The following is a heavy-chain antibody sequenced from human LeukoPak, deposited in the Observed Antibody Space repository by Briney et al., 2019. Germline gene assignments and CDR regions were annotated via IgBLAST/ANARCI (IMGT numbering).Heavy chain of an antibody. J-gene: IGHJ4*02. CDR3: ARDLSDLLFDY. V-gene: IGHV3-21*01. CDR2: ISSSSSYI. Sequence: PSETLSLTCAVYGGSFSGYYWSWIRQPPGKGLEWVSSISSSSSYIYYADSVKGRFTISRDNAKNSLYLQMNSLRAEDTAVYYCARDLSDLLFDYWGQGTLVTVSS. CDR1: GGSFSGYY.